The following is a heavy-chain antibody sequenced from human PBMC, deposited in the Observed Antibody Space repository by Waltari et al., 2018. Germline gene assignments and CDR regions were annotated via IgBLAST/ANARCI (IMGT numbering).Heavy chain of an antibody. D-gene: IGHD6-6*01. Sequence: QVQLQESGPGLVKPSETLSLTCTVSGGSISSHFWRWIRQPPGTGLEWIAYSHYSGTTNYNPSLESRVTIAVDTSKNQISLKVISVTAADTAMYFWARVDSSSSDAGAFDIWGQGT. J-gene: IGHJ3*02. CDR1: GGSISSHF. V-gene: IGHV4-59*11. CDR3: ARVDSSSSDAGAFDI. CDR2: SHYSGTT.